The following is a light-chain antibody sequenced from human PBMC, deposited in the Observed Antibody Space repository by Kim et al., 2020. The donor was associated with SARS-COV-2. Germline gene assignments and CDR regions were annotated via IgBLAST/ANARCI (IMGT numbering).Light chain of an antibody. Sequence: IRDDLAWYQKKPGKAPRLLIFAASSLHNGVSPRFSASGSGTNFSLTITSLQPEDSATYYCLQNYNYPYTFGQGTKLEI. CDR2: AAS. J-gene: IGKJ2*01. V-gene: IGKV1-6*01. CDR1: IRDD. CDR3: LQNYNYPYT.